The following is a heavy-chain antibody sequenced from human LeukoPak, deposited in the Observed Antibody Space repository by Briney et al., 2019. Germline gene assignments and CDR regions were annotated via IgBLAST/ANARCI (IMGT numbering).Heavy chain of an antibody. J-gene: IGHJ6*02. Sequence: PSETLSLTCTVSGGSISYYYWSWIRQSPGKGLEWIGYIYYSGTTNYNPSLKSRVTVSVDTSKNQFSLQLRSVTAADTAVYYCAREDPQTTVPEGMDVWGQGTTVTVSS. V-gene: IGHV4-59*01. CDR3: AREDPQTTVPEGMDV. D-gene: IGHD4-17*01. CDR2: IYYSGTT. CDR1: GGSISYYY.